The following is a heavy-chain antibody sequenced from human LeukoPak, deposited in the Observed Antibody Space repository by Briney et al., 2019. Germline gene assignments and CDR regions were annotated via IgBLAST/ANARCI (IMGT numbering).Heavy chain of an antibody. CDR1: GYTLTELS. D-gene: IGHD1-26*01. V-gene: IGHV1-24*01. CDR2: FDPEDGET. Sequence: ASVKVSCKVSGYTLTELSMHWVRQAPGKGLEWMGGFDPEDGETIYAQKFQGRVAMTEDTSTDTAYMELSSLRSEDTAVYYCATRAFEIFSGSYGDTWFDPWGQGTLVTVSS. J-gene: IGHJ5*02. CDR3: ATRAFEIFSGSYGDTWFDP.